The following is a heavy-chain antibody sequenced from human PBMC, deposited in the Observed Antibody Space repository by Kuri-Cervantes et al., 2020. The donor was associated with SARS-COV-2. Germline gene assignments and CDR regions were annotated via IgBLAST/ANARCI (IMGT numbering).Heavy chain of an antibody. V-gene: IGHV3-23*01. CDR2: ITNSGGSA. CDR3: AKDRGFPDAFDI. J-gene: IGHJ3*02. Sequence: GGSLRLSCAASGFTFSSYEMNWVRQAPGKGLEWVSGITNSGGSAYSADSVKGRFTISRDNSKNTLFLQMNSLRAEDTAVYYCAKDRGFPDAFDIWGQGTMVTVSS. CDR1: GFTFSSYE. D-gene: IGHD3-10*01.